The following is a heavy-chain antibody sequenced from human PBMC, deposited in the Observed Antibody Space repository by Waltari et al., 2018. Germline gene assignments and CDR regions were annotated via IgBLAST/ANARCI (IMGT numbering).Heavy chain of an antibody. D-gene: IGHD2-15*01. V-gene: IGHV4-39*01. CDR2: IYYSGST. Sequence: QLQLQESGPGLVKPSETLSLTCTVSGGSISSSSYYWGWIRQPPGKGLEWIGSIYYSGSTYYNPSLKSRVTIAVDTSKNQFSRKLSSVTAADTAVYYCARQPGYCSGGSCYSRWFDPWGQGTLVTVSS. J-gene: IGHJ5*02. CDR3: ARQPGYCSGGSCYSRWFDP. CDR1: GGSISSSSYY.